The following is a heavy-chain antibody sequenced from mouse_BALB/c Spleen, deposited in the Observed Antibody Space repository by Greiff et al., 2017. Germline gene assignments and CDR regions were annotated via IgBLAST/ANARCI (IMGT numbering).Heavy chain of an antibody. V-gene: IGHV5-6-4*01. CDR1: GFTFSSYT. J-gene: IGHJ3*01. D-gene: IGHD6-5*01. CDR2: ISSGGSYT. CDR3: TREGADYASFAY. Sequence: DVMLVESGGGLVKPGGSLKLSCAASGFTFSSYTMSWVRQTPEKRLEWVATISSGGSYTYYPDSVKGRFTISRDNAKNTLYLQMSSLKSEDTAMYYCTREGADYASFAYWGQGTLVTVSA.